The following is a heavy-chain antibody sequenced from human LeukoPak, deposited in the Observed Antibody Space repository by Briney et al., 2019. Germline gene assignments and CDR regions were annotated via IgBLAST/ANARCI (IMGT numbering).Heavy chain of an antibody. Sequence: GGSLRLSCAASGFTFSSYAMSWVRQAPGKGLEWVSAISGSGGSTYYADSVKGRFTISRDNSKNTLYLQMNSLRAEDTAVYYCAKSPIVVAPAALYYMDVSGKGTTVTVFS. CDR2: ISGSGGST. V-gene: IGHV3-23*01. CDR3: AKSPIVVAPAALYYMDV. D-gene: IGHD2-2*01. J-gene: IGHJ6*03. CDR1: GFTFSSYA.